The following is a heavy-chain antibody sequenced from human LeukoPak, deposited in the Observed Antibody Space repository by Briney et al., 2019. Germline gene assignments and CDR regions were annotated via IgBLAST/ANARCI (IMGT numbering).Heavy chain of an antibody. V-gene: IGHV4-39*07. D-gene: IGHD5-12*01. CDR3: ARVTSMATIFDY. J-gene: IGHJ4*02. CDR1: GGSISSSSYY. Sequence: SETLSLTCTVSGGSISSSSYYWGWIRQPPGKGLEWIGSIYYSGSTYYNPSLKSRVTISVDTSKNRFSLKLSSVTAADTAVYYCARVTSMATIFDYWGQGTLVTVSS. CDR2: IYYSGST.